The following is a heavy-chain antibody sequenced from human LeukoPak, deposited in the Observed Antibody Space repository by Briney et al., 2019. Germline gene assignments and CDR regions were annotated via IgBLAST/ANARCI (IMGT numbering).Heavy chain of an antibody. J-gene: IGHJ4*02. CDR2: IRYDGSNR. CDR1: GFTLSSYG. D-gene: IGHD3-10*01. V-gene: IGHV3-30*02. Sequence: AGGSLRLSCGVSGFTLSSYGMHWVRQAPGKGLEWVAYIRYDGSNRHYADSVKGRFTISRDNSKNTLYLQMNSLRVEDTAVYYCAKGGRITMLRGVQRDHYFDYWGQGTLVTVSS. CDR3: AKGGRITMLRGVQRDHYFDY.